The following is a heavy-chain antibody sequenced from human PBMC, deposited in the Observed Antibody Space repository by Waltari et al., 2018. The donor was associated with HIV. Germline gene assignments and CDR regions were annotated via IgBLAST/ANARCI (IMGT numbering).Heavy chain of an antibody. CDR1: GYTFTGYY. J-gene: IGHJ6*02. CDR3: ARDRARTTDYYYYGMDV. D-gene: IGHD1-7*01. CDR2: INPNSGGT. Sequence: KKPGASVKVSCKASGYTFTGYYMHWVRQAPGQGLEWMGWINPNSGGTNYAQKFQGRVTMTRDTSISTAYMELSRLRSDDTAVYYCARDRARTTDYYYYGMDVWGQGTTVTVSS. V-gene: IGHV1-2*02.